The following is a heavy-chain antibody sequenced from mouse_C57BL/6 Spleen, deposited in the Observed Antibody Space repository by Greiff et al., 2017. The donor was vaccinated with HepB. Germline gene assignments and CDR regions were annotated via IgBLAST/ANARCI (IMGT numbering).Heavy chain of an antibody. CDR1: GYAFSSSW. V-gene: IGHV1-82*01. Sequence: VQLQQSGPELVKPGASVKISCKASGYAFSSSWMNWVKQRPGKGLEWIGRIYPGDGDTNYNGKFKGKATLTADKSSSTAYMQLSSLTSEDSAVYCCAGDGGFAYWGQGTLVTVSA. CDR2: IYPGDGDT. D-gene: IGHD3-3*01. J-gene: IGHJ3*01. CDR3: AGDGGFAY.